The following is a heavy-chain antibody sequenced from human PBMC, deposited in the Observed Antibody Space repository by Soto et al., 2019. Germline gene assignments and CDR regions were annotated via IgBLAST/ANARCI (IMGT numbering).Heavy chain of an antibody. CDR2: IPQEGSDG. J-gene: IGHJ6*02. CDR3: ARDQLILPAHDFFYGSDV. CDR1: WFTLIMYS. Sequence: GSRRLSCEVAWFTLIMYSMTWVRQARWKGREWVAKIPQEGSDGHYVDSVKGRFTISRDNAKNSVYLQMNSLRAEDTAVYYCARDQLILPAHDFFYGSDVWGQGAKVTVSS. D-gene: IGHD2-21*02. V-gene: IGHV3-7*03.